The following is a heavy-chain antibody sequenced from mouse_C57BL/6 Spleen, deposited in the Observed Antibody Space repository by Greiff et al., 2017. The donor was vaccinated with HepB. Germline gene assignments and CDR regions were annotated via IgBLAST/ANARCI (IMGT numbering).Heavy chain of an antibody. J-gene: IGHJ2*01. CDR1: GYTFTSYW. Sequence: QVQLQQPGAELVKPGASVKVSCKASGYTFTSYWMHWVKQRPGQGLEWIGRIHPSDSDTNYNQKFKGKATLTVDKSSSTAYMQLSSLTSEDSAVYFCARSITTVVEGVYFDYWGQGTTLTVSS. V-gene: IGHV1-74*01. CDR3: ARSITTVVEGVYFDY. D-gene: IGHD1-1*01. CDR2: IHPSDSDT.